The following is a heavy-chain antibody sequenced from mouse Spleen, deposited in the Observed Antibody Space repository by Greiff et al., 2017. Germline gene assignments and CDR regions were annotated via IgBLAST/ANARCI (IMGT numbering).Heavy chain of an antibody. J-gene: IGHJ4*01. CDR2: ISNGGGST. CDR3: ARHLRRAMDY. V-gene: IGHV5-12*02. CDR1: GFTFSDYY. Sequence: EVKLMESGGGLVQPGGSLKLSCATSGFTFSDYYMYWVRQTPEKRLEWVAYISNGGGSTYYPDTVKGRFTISRDNAKNTLYLQMSRLKSEDTAMYYCARHLRRAMDYWGQGTSVTVSS.